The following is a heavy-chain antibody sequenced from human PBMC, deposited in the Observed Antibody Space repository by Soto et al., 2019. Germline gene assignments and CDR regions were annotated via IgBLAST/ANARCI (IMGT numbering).Heavy chain of an antibody. J-gene: IGHJ4*02. CDR3: AREGMTTVKGGFDY. Sequence: EVQLVESGGGLVQPGGSLRLSCAASGFTFSSYEMNWVRQAPGKGLEWVSYISSSGSTIYYADSVKSRFTISRDNAKNSLYLQMNSLRAEDTAVYYCAREGMTTVKGGFDYWGQGTLVTVSS. CDR2: ISSSGSTI. D-gene: IGHD4-17*01. CDR1: GFTFSSYE. V-gene: IGHV3-48*03.